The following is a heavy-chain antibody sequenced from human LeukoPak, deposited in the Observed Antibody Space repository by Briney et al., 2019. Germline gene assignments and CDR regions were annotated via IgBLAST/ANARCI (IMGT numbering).Heavy chain of an antibody. Sequence: PSETLSLTCTVSGYSISSGYYWGWIRQPPGKGLEWIGSIDHSGSTYYNPSLKSRVTISVDTSKNQFSLKLSSVTAADTAVYYCARRSADSSGYYYFDYWGQGTLVTVSS. CDR1: GYSISSGYY. J-gene: IGHJ4*02. D-gene: IGHD3-22*01. CDR3: ARRSADSSGYYYFDY. CDR2: IDHSGST. V-gene: IGHV4-38-2*02.